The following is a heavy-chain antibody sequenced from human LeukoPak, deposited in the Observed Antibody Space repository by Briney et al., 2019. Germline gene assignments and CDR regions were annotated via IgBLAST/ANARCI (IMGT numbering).Heavy chain of an antibody. CDR3: ARVVGATAHWFDP. CDR2: IYHSGST. CDR1: GGSISSSNW. Sequence: SGTLSLTCAVSGGSISSSNWWSWVLQPPGQGLEWIGEIYHSGSTNYNPSLKSRVTISVDKSKNQFSLKLSSVTAADTAVYYCARVVGATAHWFDPWGQGTLVTVSS. D-gene: IGHD1-26*01. V-gene: IGHV4-4*02. J-gene: IGHJ5*02.